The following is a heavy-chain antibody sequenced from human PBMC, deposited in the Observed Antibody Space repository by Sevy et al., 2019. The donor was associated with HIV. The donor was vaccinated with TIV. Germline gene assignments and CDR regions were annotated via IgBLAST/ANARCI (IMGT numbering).Heavy chain of an antibody. CDR2: LDPGNGEI. CDR1: GYSLSKLS. V-gene: IGHV1-24*01. Sequence: ASVKVSCKVFGYSLSKLSMHWVRQAPGKGLEWIGSLDPGNGEITYAQTLQGRVTMTEDTSTDTAYMELSSLTSEDTATYYCATVGLGYYSGSSYYQGDWFDPWGQGTLVTVSS. J-gene: IGHJ5*02. D-gene: IGHD2-15*01. CDR3: ATVGLGYYSGSSYYQGDWFDP.